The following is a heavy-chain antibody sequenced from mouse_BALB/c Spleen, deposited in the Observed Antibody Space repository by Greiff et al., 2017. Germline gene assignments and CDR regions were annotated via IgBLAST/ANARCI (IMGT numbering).Heavy chain of an antibody. CDR3: ARDPLPYYCSSNWYFDV. V-gene: IGHV2-6-7*01. CDR2: IWGDGST. D-gene: IGHD1-1*01. J-gene: IGHJ1*01. CDR1: GFSLTGYG. Sequence: VQLKESGPGLVEPSQSLSITCTVSGFSLTGYGVNWVRQPPGKGLEWLGMIWGDGSTDYNSALKSRLSISKDNSTSQVFLKMNSLQTDDTARDYCARDPLPYYCSSNWYFDVWGAGTTVTVSS.